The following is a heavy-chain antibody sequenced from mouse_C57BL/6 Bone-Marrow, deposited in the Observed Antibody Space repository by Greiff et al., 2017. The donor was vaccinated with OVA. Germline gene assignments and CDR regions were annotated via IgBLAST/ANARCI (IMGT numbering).Heavy chain of an antibody. CDR2: ISSGSSTI. Sequence: EVKVVESGGGLVKPGGSLKLSCAASGFTFSDYGMHWVRQAPEKGLEWVAYISSGSSTIYYADTVKGRFTISRDNAKNTLFLQMTSLRSEDTAMYYCARRLWDYFDYWGQGTTLTVSS. CDR1: GFTFSDYG. CDR3: ARRLWDYFDY. V-gene: IGHV5-17*01. J-gene: IGHJ2*01.